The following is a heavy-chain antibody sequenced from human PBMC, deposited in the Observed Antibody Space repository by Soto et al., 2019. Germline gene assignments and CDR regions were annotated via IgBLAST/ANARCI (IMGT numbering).Heavy chain of an antibody. Sequence: SVKVSCKASGFTFTSSAVQWVRQARGQRLEWIGWIVVGSGNTNYAQKFQERVTITRDMSTSTAYMELSSLRSEDTAVYYCAADRGNYGDLYNWLDPWGQGTLVTVSS. CDR2: IVVGSGNT. D-gene: IGHD4-17*01. J-gene: IGHJ5*02. CDR3: AADRGNYGDLYNWLDP. V-gene: IGHV1-58*01. CDR1: GFTFTSSA.